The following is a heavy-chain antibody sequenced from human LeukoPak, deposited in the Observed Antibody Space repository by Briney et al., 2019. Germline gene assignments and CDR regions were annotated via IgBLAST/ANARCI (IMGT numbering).Heavy chain of an antibody. Sequence: SETLSLTCTVSGGSISSSSFYCGWIRQPPGKGLEWIGSISYSGNTYYNPSLKSRVTISVETSKNQFSLKLSSVTAVDTAVYYCVRLLLGELCPMDWGQGTLVTVSS. D-gene: IGHD3-16*01. CDR2: ISYSGNT. J-gene: IGHJ4*02. CDR3: VRLLLGELCPMD. V-gene: IGHV4-39*01. CDR1: GGSISSSSFY.